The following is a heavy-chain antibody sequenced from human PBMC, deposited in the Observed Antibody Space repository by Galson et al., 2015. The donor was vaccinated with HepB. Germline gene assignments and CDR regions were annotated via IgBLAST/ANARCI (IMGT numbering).Heavy chain of an antibody. Sequence: SLRLSCAASGFTFSDYYMGWFRQAPGKGLECISYISDTSDTISYADSVKGRFTISRDNSKKSLYLQMNGLRADETAVYYYARGDFWGAFGTWGQGTVVTVSS. CDR2: ISDTSDTI. D-gene: IGHD3-3*01. CDR3: ARGDFWGAFGT. J-gene: IGHJ3*02. CDR1: GFTFSDYY. V-gene: IGHV3-11*01.